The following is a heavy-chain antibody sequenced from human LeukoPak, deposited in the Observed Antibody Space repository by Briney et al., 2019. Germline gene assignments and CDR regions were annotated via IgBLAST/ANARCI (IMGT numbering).Heavy chain of an antibody. CDR2: IYYSGST. CDR3: ARGIGS. CDR1: GGSFSGYY. Sequence: PSETLSLTCAVYGGSFSGYYWDWIRQPPGKGLEWIGSIYYSGSTYYNPSLKSRVTISVDTSKNQFSLKLSSVTAADTAVYYCARGIGSWGQGTLVTVSS. V-gene: IGHV4-34*01. J-gene: IGHJ4*02.